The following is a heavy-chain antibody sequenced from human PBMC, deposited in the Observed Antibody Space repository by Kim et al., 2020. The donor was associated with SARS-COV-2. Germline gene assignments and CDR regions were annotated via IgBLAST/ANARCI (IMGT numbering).Heavy chain of an antibody. J-gene: IGHJ6*02. V-gene: IGHV1-2*02. CDR3: AREGSGYSFYGMDV. D-gene: IGHD3-22*01. Sequence: ASVKVSCKASGYTFTGYYMHWVRQAPGQGLEWMGWINPNSGGTNYAQKFQGRVTMTRDTSISTAYMELSRLRSDDTAVYYCAREGSGYSFYGMDVWGQGTTVTVSS. CDR2: INPNSGGT. CDR1: GYTFTGYY.